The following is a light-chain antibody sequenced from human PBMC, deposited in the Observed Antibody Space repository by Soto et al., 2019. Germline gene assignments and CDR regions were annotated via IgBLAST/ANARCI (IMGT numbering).Light chain of an antibody. CDR2: DVS. Sequence: QSVLPQPASVSGSPGQSITISCTGTSSDVGGYNYVSWYQQHPGKAPKLMIYDVSNRPSGVSNRFSGSKSGNTASLTISGLQAEDEADYYCSSYTSSSTPVFGGGTKVTV. J-gene: IGLJ2*01. V-gene: IGLV2-14*01. CDR3: SSYTSSSTPV. CDR1: SSDVGGYNY.